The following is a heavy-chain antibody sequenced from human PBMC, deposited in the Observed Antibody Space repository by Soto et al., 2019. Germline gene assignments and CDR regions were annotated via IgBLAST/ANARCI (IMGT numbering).Heavy chain of an antibody. CDR3: ARAGEGRFGEFAFDI. CDR1: GYTFTSYG. CDR2: INPSGGTT. Sequence: ASVKVSCKASGYTFTSYGISWVRQAPGQGLEWMGIINPSGGTTSYAQKFQGRVTMTRDTSTSTVYMELSSLRSEDTAVYYCARAGEGRFGEFAFDIWGQGTMVTVSS. D-gene: IGHD3-10*01. V-gene: IGHV1-46*03. J-gene: IGHJ3*02.